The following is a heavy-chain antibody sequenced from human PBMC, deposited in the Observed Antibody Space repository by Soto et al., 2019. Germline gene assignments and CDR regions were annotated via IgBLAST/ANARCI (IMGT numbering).Heavy chain of an antibody. J-gene: IGHJ4*02. D-gene: IGHD5-12*01. Sequence: LTLTCNVSGGSISSGDYYWSWIRQHPGKGLEWIGYIYYSGSTYYNPSLKSRVTISVDTSKNQFSLKLSSVTAADTAVYYCARDRYSGYQFDYWGQGTLVTVSS. CDR3: ARDRYSGYQFDY. CDR2: IYYSGST. CDR1: GGSISSGDYY. V-gene: IGHV4-31*03.